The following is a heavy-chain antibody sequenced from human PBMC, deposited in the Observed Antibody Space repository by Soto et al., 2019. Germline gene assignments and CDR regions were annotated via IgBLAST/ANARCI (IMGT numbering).Heavy chain of an antibody. CDR2: ISYDGSNK. CDR3: ARDLRGSSWYLRAYYYGMDV. Sequence: GGSLRLSCAASGFTFSSYAMHWVCQAPGKGLEWVAVISYDGSNKYYADSVKGRFTISRDNSKNTLYLQMNSLRDEDTAVYSCARDLRGSSWYLRAYYYGMDVWGPGSTGTVPS. V-gene: IGHV3-30-3*01. D-gene: IGHD6-13*01. CDR1: GFTFSSYA. J-gene: IGHJ6*02.